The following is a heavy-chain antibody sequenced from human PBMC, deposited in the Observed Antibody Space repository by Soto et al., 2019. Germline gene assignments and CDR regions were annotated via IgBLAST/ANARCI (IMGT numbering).Heavy chain of an antibody. D-gene: IGHD2-2*01. V-gene: IGHV1-3*01. CDR1: GYTFTNYA. J-gene: IGHJ6*03. CDR3: ARGHLAVVPVASWFYYMDV. CDR2: INAGNGNT. Sequence: GVSVKVCCKASGYTFTNYAVHWVRQATGQRLKRMGWINAGNGNTRFSQNLQGRVTITRDTSARTVYMELSSLRSEDTAVYYCARGHLAVVPVASWFYYMDVWGKGTTVTVSS.